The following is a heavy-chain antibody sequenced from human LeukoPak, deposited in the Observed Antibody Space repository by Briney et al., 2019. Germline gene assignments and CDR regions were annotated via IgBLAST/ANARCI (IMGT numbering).Heavy chain of an antibody. J-gene: IGHJ4*02. Sequence: SETLSLTCTVSGGSTSSYYWSWIRQPPGKGLEWIGYIYYSGSTNYNPSLKSRVTISVDTSKNQFSLNLTSVTAADTAVYYCARRGYDSSGYYQDYWGQGTLVTVSA. CDR2: IYYSGST. V-gene: IGHV4-59*01. CDR3: ARRGYDSSGYYQDY. CDR1: GGSTSSYY. D-gene: IGHD3-22*01.